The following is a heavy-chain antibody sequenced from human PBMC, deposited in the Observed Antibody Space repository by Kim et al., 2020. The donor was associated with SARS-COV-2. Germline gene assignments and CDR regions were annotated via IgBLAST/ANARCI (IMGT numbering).Heavy chain of an antibody. CDR1: GGSISSYY. V-gene: IGHV4-59*01. CDR3: ARGDIAARPPPGDYYYYYMDV. Sequence: SETLSLTCTVSGGSISSYYWSWIRQPPGKGLEWIGYIYYSGSTNYNPSLKSRVTISVDTSKNQFSLKLSSVTAADTAVYYCARGDIAARPPPGDYYYYYMDVWGKGTTVTVSS. J-gene: IGHJ6*03. D-gene: IGHD6-6*01. CDR2: IYYSGST.